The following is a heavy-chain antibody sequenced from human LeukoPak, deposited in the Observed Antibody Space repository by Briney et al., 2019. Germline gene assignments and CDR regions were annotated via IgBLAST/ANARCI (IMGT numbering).Heavy chain of an antibody. CDR1: GGSISSYY. D-gene: IGHD2-15*01. J-gene: IGHJ5*02. CDR3: ARAPYCSGGSCYFGANDNWFDP. CDR2: IYYSGST. Sequence: SETLSLTCTVSGGSISSYYWGWIRQPPGKGLEWIGSIYYSGSTYYNPSLKSRVTISVDTSKNQFSLKLSSVTAADTAVYYCARAPYCSGGSCYFGANDNWFDPWGQGTLVTVSS. V-gene: IGHV4-39*01.